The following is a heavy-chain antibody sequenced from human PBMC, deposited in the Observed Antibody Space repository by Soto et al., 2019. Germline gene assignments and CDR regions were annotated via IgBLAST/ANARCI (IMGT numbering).Heavy chain of an antibody. CDR2: ISYDGSNK. V-gene: IGHV3-30-3*01. D-gene: IGHD2-15*01. CDR1: GFTFSSYA. CDR3: ARDEVVVAAPTRGIYYYYGMDV. J-gene: IGHJ6*02. Sequence: PGGSLRLSCAASGFTFSSYAMHWVRQAPGKGLEWVAVISYDGSNKYYADSVKGRFTISRDNSKNTLYLQMNSLRAEDTAVYYCARDEVVVAAPTRGIYYYYGMDVWGQGTTVTVSS.